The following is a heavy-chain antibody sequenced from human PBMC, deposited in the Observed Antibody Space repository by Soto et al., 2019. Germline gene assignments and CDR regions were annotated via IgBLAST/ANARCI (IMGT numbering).Heavy chain of an antibody. D-gene: IGHD4-17*01. Sequence: SETLSLTCAVSGGSISSTNWWSWVRQPPGKGLEWVGEIYHSGSTNYNPSLKSRVAISVDTSKNKFSLKLTSVTAADTAVYYCATSALYFYGGIDYWGPGTLVT. J-gene: IGHJ4*02. CDR2: IYHSGST. V-gene: IGHV4-4*02. CDR1: GGSISSTNW. CDR3: ATSALYFYGGIDY.